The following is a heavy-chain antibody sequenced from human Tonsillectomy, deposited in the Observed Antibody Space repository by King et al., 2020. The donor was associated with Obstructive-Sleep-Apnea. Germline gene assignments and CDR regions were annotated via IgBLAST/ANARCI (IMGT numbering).Heavy chain of an antibody. J-gene: IGHJ4*02. CDR2: ISSNGGST. V-gene: IGHV3-64*01. CDR1: GFTFSSYA. D-gene: IGHD1-1*01. Sequence: VQLVESGGGLVQPGGSLRLSCAASGFTFSSYAMYWVRQAPGKGLEYASAISSNGGSTYYANSVKDRFTISRDNSKNTLYLQMGSLRAEDMAVYYCARVQEGTARVLDYWGQGTLVTVSS. CDR3: ARVQEGTARVLDY.